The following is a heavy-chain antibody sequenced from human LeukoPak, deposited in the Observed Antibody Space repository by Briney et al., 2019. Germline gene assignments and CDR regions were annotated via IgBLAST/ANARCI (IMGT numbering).Heavy chain of an antibody. Sequence: SETLSLTCAVYGGSFSGYYWSWIRQPPGKGLEWIGEINHSGSTNYNPSLKSRVTMSVDTSRNQFSLKLSSVTAADTAVYYCAGNYGSSFDYWGQGTLVTVSS. CDR2: INHSGST. D-gene: IGHD3-10*01. V-gene: IGHV4-34*01. CDR3: AGNYGSSFDY. CDR1: GGSFSGYY. J-gene: IGHJ4*02.